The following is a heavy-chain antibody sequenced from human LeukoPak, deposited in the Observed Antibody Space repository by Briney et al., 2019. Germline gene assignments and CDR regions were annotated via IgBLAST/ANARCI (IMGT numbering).Heavy chain of an antibody. CDR2: IYYNGST. Sequence: SETLSLTCTVSGVSVSSGSYYWSWIRQPPGKGLEWIGYIYYNGSTNYNPSLKSRVTISVDTFKKQFSLKLSSVTAADTAVYYCARITHGDYVLDYWGQGTLVTVSS. CDR3: ARITHGDYVLDY. V-gene: IGHV4-61*01. CDR1: GVSVSSGSYY. J-gene: IGHJ4*02. D-gene: IGHD4-17*01.